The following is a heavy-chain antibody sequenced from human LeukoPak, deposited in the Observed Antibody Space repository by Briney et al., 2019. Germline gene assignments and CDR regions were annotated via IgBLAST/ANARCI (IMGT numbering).Heavy chain of an antibody. D-gene: IGHD3-22*01. CDR2: IYYSGST. CDR1: GGSISSSRYS. CDR3: ARHAYYSDSSGYYYDSSGYYYYFDY. V-gene: IGHV4-39*01. J-gene: IGHJ4*02. Sequence: PSETLSLTCTVSGGSISSSRYSWGWIRQPPGKGLEWIGTIYYSGSTYYNPSLKSRVTICVDTSKNQFSLRLSSVTAADTAVYYCARHAYYSDSSGYYYDSSGYYYYFDYWGQGTLVTVSS.